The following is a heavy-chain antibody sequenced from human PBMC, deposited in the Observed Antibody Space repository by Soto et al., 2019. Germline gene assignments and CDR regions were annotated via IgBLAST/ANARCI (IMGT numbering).Heavy chain of an antibody. CDR2: ISSSGSTI. CDR3: AREDVDTAMVSGFDP. Sequence: GGSLRLSCAASGFTFSSYEMNWVRQAPGKGLEWVSYISSSGSTIYYADSVKGRFTISRDNAKNSLYLQMNSLRAEDTAVYYCAREDVDTAMVSGFDPWCQGTLVTGFS. V-gene: IGHV3-48*03. J-gene: IGHJ5*02. D-gene: IGHD5-18*01. CDR1: GFTFSSYE.